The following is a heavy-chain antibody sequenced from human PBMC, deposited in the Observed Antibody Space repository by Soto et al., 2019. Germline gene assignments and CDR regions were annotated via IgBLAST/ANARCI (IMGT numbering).Heavy chain of an antibody. Sequence: ASVKVSCKASGYTFTSYAMHWVRQAPGQRLEWMGWINAGNGNTKYSQKFQGRVTITRDTSASTAYMELSSLRSEDTAVYYCARVRVVGATGYYYYYGMDVWSQGTTVTVSS. CDR1: GYTFTSYA. CDR2: INAGNGNT. D-gene: IGHD1-26*01. CDR3: ARVRVVGATGYYYYYGMDV. J-gene: IGHJ6*02. V-gene: IGHV1-3*01.